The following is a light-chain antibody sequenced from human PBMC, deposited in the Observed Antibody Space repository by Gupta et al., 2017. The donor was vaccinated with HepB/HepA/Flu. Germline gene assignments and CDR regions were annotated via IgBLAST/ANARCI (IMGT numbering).Light chain of an antibody. J-gene: IGLJ3*02. CDR2: GKN. CDR1: SLRSYY. CDR3: NSRDSSGNRV. V-gene: IGLV3-19*01. Sequence: SSELTQVPAVSVALGQTVRITCQGYSLRSYYASWYQQKPGQAPVLVIYGKNNRPSGIPDRFSGSSSGNTASLTITGAQAEDEADYYCNSRDSSGNRVFGGGTKLTVL.